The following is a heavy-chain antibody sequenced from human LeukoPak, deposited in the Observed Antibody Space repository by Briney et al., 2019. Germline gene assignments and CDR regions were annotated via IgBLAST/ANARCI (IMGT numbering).Heavy chain of an antibody. J-gene: IGHJ4*02. D-gene: IGHD3-9*01. CDR1: GFTLSGHS. CDR2: IRYDGSNK. V-gene: IGHV3-30*02. CDR3: STDSTIVY. Sequence: GGSLRLSCVVSGFTLSGHSINWVRQAPGKGLEWVAFIRYDGSNKYYADSVKGRFTISRDNSKNTLYLQMNSLKTEDTAVYYCSTDSTIVYWGQGTLVTVSS.